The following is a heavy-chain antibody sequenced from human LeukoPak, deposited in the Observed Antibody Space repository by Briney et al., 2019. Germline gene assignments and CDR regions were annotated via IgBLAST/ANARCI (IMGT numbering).Heavy chain of an antibody. V-gene: IGHV3-48*04. CDR3: AKGGYFDWSLPFDY. CDR1: GFTFSSHA. J-gene: IGHJ4*02. D-gene: IGHD3-9*01. Sequence: GGSLRLSCAASGFTFSSHAMNWVRQAPGKGLEWVSYISISSSSVYYADSVKGRFTISRDNAKNSLYLQMNSLRAEDTAIYYCAKGGYFDWSLPFDYWGQGTLVTVSS. CDR2: ISISSSSV.